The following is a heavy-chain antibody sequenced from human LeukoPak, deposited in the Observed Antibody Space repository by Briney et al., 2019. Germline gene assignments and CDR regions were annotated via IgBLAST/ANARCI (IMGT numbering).Heavy chain of an antibody. CDR2: MNPNSGNT. J-gene: IGHJ4*02. CDR3: ARSKVGTSTLPIDY. CDR1: GYTFTSYD. V-gene: IGHV1-8*01. D-gene: IGHD1-26*01. Sequence: ASVKVPCKASGYTFTSYDINWVRQATGQGLAWMGWMNPNSGNTGNAQKFQGRVTMTRNTSITTAYMELSSLRSEDTAVYYCARSKVGTSTLPIDYWGQGTLVTVSS.